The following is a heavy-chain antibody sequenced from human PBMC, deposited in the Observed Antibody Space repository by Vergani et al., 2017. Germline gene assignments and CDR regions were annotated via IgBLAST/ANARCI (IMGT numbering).Heavy chain of an antibody. D-gene: IGHD6-19*01. V-gene: IGHV4-39*01. CDR2: IYHSGGA. J-gene: IGHJ4*02. Sequence: QLHLQESGPGLVKPSETLSLTCTVSGGSITSSSYYWGWIRQPPGKGLEWFGNIYHSGGAHYNPSLKGRVTISVDTSKNQFSLEVTSVTAANTAVYFCARQRPGSGFSPWDFDDWGQGILVTVSS. CDR3: ARQRPGSGFSPWDFDD. CDR1: GGSITSSSYY.